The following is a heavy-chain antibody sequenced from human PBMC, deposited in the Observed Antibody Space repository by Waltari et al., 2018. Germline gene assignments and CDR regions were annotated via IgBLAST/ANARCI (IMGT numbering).Heavy chain of an antibody. V-gene: IGHV4-59*11. D-gene: IGHD3-9*01. CDR3: ARDLGGFNHFDWFLSI. Sequence: QVQLQESGPGLVKPSETLSLTCTVSGDSLNTPHWAWLRRPPGKGLEWIGCAYDNGRTNYNPSLRSRLTISVDTSKNQFSLNLNSVTAADTSVYYCARDLGGFNHFDWFLSIWGPGTMVTVSS. CDR1: GDSLNTPH. J-gene: IGHJ3*02. CDR2: AYDNGRT.